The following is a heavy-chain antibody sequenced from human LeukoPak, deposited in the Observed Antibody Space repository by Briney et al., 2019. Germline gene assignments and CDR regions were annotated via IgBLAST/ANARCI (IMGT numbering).Heavy chain of an antibody. CDR2: INHSGST. D-gene: IGHD4-17*01. CDR1: GASFSGYY. J-gene: IGHJ4*02. CDR3: ARSTVTSYFDY. Sequence: PSETLSLTCAVYGASFSGYYWSWIRQPPGKGLEWIGEINHSGSTNYNPSLKSRVTMSVDTSKNQFSLKLSSVTAADTAVYYCARSTVTSYFDYWGQGTLVTVSS. V-gene: IGHV4-34*01.